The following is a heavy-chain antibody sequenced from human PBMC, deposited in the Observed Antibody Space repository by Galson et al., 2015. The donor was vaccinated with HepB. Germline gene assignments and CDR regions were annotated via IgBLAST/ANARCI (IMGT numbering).Heavy chain of an antibody. D-gene: IGHD4-17*01. CDR1: GFTFSSYS. CDR2: ISSSSSYI. Sequence: SLRLSCAASGFTFSSYSMNWVRQAPGKGLEWVSSISSSSSYIYYADSVKGRFTISRDNAKNSLYLQMNSLRAEDTAVYYCARLFVGGPVTRLYYYYGMDVWGQGTTVTVSS. V-gene: IGHV3-21*01. J-gene: IGHJ6*02. CDR3: ARLFVGGPVTRLYYYYGMDV.